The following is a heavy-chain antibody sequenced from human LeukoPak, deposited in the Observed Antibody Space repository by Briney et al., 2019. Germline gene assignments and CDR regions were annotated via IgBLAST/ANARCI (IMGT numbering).Heavy chain of an antibody. CDR1: GFTFDVYA. CDR2: ISWNSGSI. D-gene: IGHD2-15*01. J-gene: IGHJ3*02. V-gene: IGHV3-9*01. Sequence: PGGSLGLSWSAPGFTFDVYAMHGVGQAPGRGWGWVSGISWNSGSIGYADSVKGRFTISRDNAKNSLYLQMNSLRAEDTALYYCAKDIGVVVVVAATAAFDIWGQGTMVTVSS. CDR3: AKDIGVVVVVAATAAFDI.